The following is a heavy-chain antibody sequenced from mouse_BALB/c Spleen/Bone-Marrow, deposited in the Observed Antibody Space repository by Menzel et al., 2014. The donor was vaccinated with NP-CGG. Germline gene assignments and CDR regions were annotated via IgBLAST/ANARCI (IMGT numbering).Heavy chain of an antibody. J-gene: IGHJ2*01. Sequence: QESGAELVRPGSSVKISCESSGYVFSTYWINWVKQRPGQGLEWIGQIYPGDGDTDYNGKFKDKATLTADKSSNTAYMQLSSLTSEDSAVYFCARGGISVDYWGQGTTLTVSS. V-gene: IGHV1-80*01. CDR2: IYPGDGDT. CDR3: ARGGISVDY. CDR1: GYVFSTYW.